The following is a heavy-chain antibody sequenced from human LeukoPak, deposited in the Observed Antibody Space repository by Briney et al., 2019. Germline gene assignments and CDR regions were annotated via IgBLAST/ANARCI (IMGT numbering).Heavy chain of an antibody. D-gene: IGHD6-6*01. CDR2: ISWNSGSI. J-gene: IGHJ4*02. CDR3: AKDISYSSSSIDY. Sequence: GRSLRLSCAASGFTFDDYAMHWVRHAPGKGLEWVSGISWNSGSIGYADSVKGRFTISRDNAKNSLYLQMNSLRAEGTALYYCAKDISYSSSSIDYWGQETLVTVSS. CDR1: GFTFDDYA. V-gene: IGHV3-9*01.